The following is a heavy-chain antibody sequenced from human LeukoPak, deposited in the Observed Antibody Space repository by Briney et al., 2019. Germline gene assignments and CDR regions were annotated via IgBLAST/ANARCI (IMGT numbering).Heavy chain of an antibody. D-gene: IGHD3-3*01. CDR3: ARDGLGSRQYYDFWSGANNWFDP. Sequence: GGSLRLSCAASGFTFSDYYMSWIRQAPGKGLEWVSYISNTDSTIRYADSVKGRFTISRDNAKNSLYLQMNSLRVEDTAVYYCARDGLGSRQYYDFWSGANNWFDPWGQGTLVTVSS. V-gene: IGHV3-11*04. CDR2: ISNTDSTI. CDR1: GFTFSDYY. J-gene: IGHJ5*02.